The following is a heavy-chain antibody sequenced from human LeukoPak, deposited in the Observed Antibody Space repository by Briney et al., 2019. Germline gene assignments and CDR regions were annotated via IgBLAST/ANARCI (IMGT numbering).Heavy chain of an antibody. CDR3: AYNPPGVVAAPPRKWFDP. CDR2: IYWDDDR. V-gene: IGHV2-5*02. D-gene: IGHD3-3*01. Sequence: SGPTLVNPKPTLTATCNVSGVSLKTPGVAVGWFRRPPGKALEWLGMIYWDDDRRYSPALRPRLAITEDTSKNQVVLTMTDMDHVDTGTYFCAYNPPGVVAAPPRKWFDPWGLGTLVTV. CDR1: GVSLKTPGVA. J-gene: IGHJ5*02.